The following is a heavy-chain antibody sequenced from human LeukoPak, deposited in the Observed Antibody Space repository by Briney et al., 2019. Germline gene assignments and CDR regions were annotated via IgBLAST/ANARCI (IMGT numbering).Heavy chain of an antibody. V-gene: IGHV4-39*07. CDR2: IYYKGNT. CDR1: GGSINSRSYF. CDR3: ARAPDIVVVPAAIENAFDI. D-gene: IGHD2-2*02. Sequence: PSETLSLTCTVSGGSINSRSYFWGWIRQPPGKGLEWIGSIYYKGNTYFNPSLKSRVTISEDTSKNQFSLKLSSVTAADTAVYYCARAPDIVVVPAAIENAFDIWGQGTMVTVSS. J-gene: IGHJ3*02.